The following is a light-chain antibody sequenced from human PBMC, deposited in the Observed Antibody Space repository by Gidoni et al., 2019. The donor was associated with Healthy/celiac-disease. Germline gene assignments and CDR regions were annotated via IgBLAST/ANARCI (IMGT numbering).Light chain of an antibody. V-gene: IGKV1-39*01. J-gene: IGKJ1*01. CDR2: AAS. CDR3: QQSYGTLT. CDR1: QSISSY. Sequence: DIQMTQSPSSLSASVGDRVTITCRASQSISSYLNWYQQKPGKAPKLLIYAASSLQSGVPSRFSGSGSGTDFTLTISSLQPEDFATYYYQQSYGTLTFGQGTKVEIK.